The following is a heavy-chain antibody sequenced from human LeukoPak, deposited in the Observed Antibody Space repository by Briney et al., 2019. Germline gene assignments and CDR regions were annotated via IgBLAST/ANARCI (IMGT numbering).Heavy chain of an antibody. V-gene: IGHV1-2*02. J-gene: IGHJ1*01. Sequence: ASVKVSCKASGYTFTGYYIHWVRQAPGQGLEWMGWINPNSGGTNYAQKFQGRVTMTRDTSISTAYMELSRLRSDDTAVYYCARDLGQQLVLEYFQHWGQGTLVTVSS. D-gene: IGHD6-13*01. CDR1: GYTFTGYY. CDR2: INPNSGGT. CDR3: ARDLGQQLVLEYFQH.